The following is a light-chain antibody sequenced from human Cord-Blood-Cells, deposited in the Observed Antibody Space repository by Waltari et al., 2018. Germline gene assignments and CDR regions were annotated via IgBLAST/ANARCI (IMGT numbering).Light chain of an antibody. CDR1: QSVSSSY. CDR3: QQYGSSIT. V-gene: IGKV3-20*01. J-gene: IGKJ5*01. Sequence: EIVLTQSPGNLSLSPGERATPSCRASQSVSSSYLAWYQQKPGQAPRLLLYGASSRATGIPDRFSGSGSGTDFTLTISRREPEDFAVYYCQQYGSSITFGQGTRLEIK. CDR2: GAS.